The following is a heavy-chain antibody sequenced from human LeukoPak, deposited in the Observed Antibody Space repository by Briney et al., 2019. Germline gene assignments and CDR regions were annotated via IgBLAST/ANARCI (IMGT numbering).Heavy chain of an antibody. J-gene: IGHJ4*02. Sequence: GGSLRLSCAVSGITLSNYGMSWVRQAPGKGLEWVAGISDSDGRTNYADSVKGRFTISRDNPKNTLYLQMNSLRAEDTAVYFCAKRGVVIRVILVGFHKEAYYFDSWGQGALVTVSS. CDR3: AKRGVVIRVILVGFHKEAYYFDS. D-gene: IGHD3-22*01. CDR2: ISDSDGRT. V-gene: IGHV3-23*01. CDR1: GITLSNYG.